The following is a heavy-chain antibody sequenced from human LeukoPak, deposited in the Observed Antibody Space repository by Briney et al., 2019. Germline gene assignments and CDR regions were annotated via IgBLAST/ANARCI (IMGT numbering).Heavy chain of an antibody. D-gene: IGHD2-2*01. CDR3: ARKASIRGGFH. Sequence: SETLSLTCAVYGGSFSGYYWSWIRQPPGKGLEWIGEINHSGSTNYNPSLKSRVTISVDTSKNQFSLKLISVTAADTAVYYCARKASIRGGFHWGQGTLVTVSS. V-gene: IGHV4-34*01. J-gene: IGHJ4*02. CDR1: GGSFSGYY. CDR2: INHSGST.